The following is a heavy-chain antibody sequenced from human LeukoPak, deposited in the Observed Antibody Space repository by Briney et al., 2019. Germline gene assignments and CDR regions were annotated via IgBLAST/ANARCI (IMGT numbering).Heavy chain of an antibody. CDR1: GFTFSNYA. J-gene: IGHJ4*02. CDR2: ISGTGGST. Sequence: GGSLRLSCSASGFTFSNYAMHWVRQAPGKGLEWVSGISGTGGSTYYADSVKGRFTISRDNSKNTLYLQMNSLRTEDTAAYYCAKEHYYGSGIPDYWGQGTLVTVSS. CDR3: AKEHYYGSGIPDY. V-gene: IGHV3-23*01. D-gene: IGHD3-10*01.